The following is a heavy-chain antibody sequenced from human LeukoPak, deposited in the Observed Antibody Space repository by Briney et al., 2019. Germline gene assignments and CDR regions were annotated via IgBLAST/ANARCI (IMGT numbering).Heavy chain of an antibody. V-gene: IGHV1-2*02. CDR2: INPDNGVT. CDR1: GYTFTGYY. J-gene: IGHJ4*02. CDR3: ATDRNLSSGYYQTLDY. Sequence: GASVKVSCKASGYTFTGYYIHWVRQAPGQGLEWMGWINPDNGVTNYAQKFQGRVTITRDTSISTAYMELSRLRSDDTAVYYCATDRNLSSGYYQTLDYWGQGTLVTVSS. D-gene: IGHD3-22*01.